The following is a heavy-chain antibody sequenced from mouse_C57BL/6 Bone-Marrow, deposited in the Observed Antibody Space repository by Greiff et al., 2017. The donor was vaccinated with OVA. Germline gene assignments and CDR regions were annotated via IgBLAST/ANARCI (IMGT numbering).Heavy chain of an antibody. CDR1: GYTFTSYW. D-gene: IGHD2-4*01. CDR3: ARGGDYDSAWFAY. CDR2: IYPGSGST. V-gene: IGHV1-55*01. Sequence: VQLQQPGAELVKPGASVKMSCKASGYTFTSYWITWVKQRPGQGLEWIGDIYPGSGSTNYNEKFKSKATLTVDTSSSTAYMQLSSLTSEDSAVYYCARGGDYDSAWFAYWGQGTLVTVSA. J-gene: IGHJ3*01.